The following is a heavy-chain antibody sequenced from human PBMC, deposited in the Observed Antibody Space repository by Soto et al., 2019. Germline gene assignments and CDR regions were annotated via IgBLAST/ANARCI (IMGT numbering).Heavy chain of an antibody. Sequence: PGGSLRLSCAASGFTFSSYAMSWVRQAPGKGLEWVSGISGSGDSTYYADSVKGRFTISRDTSKNTLYLQMNSLRAEDTAVYYCAKDYYYDSSGYLGNWGQGTLVTVSS. CDR1: GFTFSSYA. D-gene: IGHD3-22*01. J-gene: IGHJ4*02. V-gene: IGHV3-23*01. CDR3: AKDYYYDSSGYLGN. CDR2: ISGSGDST.